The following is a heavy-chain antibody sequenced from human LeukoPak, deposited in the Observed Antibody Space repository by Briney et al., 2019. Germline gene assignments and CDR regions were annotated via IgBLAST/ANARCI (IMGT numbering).Heavy chain of an antibody. D-gene: IGHD3-22*01. J-gene: IGHJ4*02. CDR3: ARERVGDSSGGNFFDY. CDR1: GGSISSYY. Sequence: SETLSLTCTVSGGSISSYYWSWIRQPPGKGLEWIGYIYTSGSTNYDPSLKSRVTISVDTPKNQFSLKLSSVTAADTAVYYCARERVGDSSGGNFFDYWGQGTLVTVSS. CDR2: IYTSGST. V-gene: IGHV4-4*09.